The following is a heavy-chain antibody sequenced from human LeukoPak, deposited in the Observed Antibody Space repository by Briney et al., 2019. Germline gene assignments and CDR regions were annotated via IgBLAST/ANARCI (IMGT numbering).Heavy chain of an antibody. J-gene: IGHJ5*02. D-gene: IGHD6-19*01. V-gene: IGHV1-2*02. CDR3: ARDRKVAGTGDRFDP. Sequence: ASVKVSCKASGYTFTAYYMHWGRQAPGQGVEWMGWINPNSGGTNYAQKFQGRVTMTRDTSISTAYMVLSRLKSDDTAVYYWARDRKVAGTGDRFDPWGQGTLVTVSS. CDR2: INPNSGGT. CDR1: GYTFTAYY.